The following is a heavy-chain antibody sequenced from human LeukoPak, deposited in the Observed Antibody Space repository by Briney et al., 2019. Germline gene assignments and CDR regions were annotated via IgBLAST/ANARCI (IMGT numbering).Heavy chain of an antibody. CDR1: GGSISSYC. CDR3: ARMPSSFSSFYFDY. J-gene: IGHJ4*02. CDR2: IYYSGST. V-gene: IGHV4-59*01. D-gene: IGHD6-13*01. Sequence: SETLSLTCTVSGGSISSYCWYWIRQPPGKGLEWIGNIYYSGSTLYNPSLKSRVTISVDMSKNHFSLKLSSVTAADTAVYYCARMPSSFSSFYFDYWGQGTLVTVSS.